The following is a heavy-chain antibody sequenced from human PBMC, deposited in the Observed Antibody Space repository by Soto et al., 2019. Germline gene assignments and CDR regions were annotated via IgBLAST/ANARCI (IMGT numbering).Heavy chain of an antibody. D-gene: IGHD6-25*01. CDR1: EDIFNNFG. CDR2: VSYYNGNT. Sequence: QAQLVQSGAEVKKPGASVKVACTASEDIFNNFGITWVRQAPGQGLEWLGWVSYYNGNTNYAHRLQGRVFMTTDTAPRTGYLEVRRLPFNRPALYYCARDSSPFCSGGSWPFSMWGQGTQVIVSS. V-gene: IGHV1-18*01. CDR3: ARDSSPFCSGGSWPFSM. J-gene: IGHJ4*02.